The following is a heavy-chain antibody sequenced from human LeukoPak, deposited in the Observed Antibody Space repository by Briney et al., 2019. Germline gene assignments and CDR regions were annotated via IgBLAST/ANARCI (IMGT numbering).Heavy chain of an antibody. V-gene: IGHV3-33*06. CDR2: IWYDGSNK. J-gene: IGHJ5*02. CDR3: AKEVVVSAAVGTVGFDP. Sequence: GGSLRLSCAASGFTFSSYGMHWVRQAPGKGLEWVAVIWYDGSNKYYADSVKGRFTISRDNSKNTLYLQMNSLRAEDTAVYYCAKEVVVSAAVGTVGFDPWGQGTLVIVSS. D-gene: IGHD6-13*01. CDR1: GFTFSSYG.